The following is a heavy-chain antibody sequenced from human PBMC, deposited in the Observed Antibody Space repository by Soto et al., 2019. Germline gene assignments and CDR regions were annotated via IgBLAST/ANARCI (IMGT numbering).Heavy chain of an antibody. V-gene: IGHV3-23*01. Sequence: GGSLRLSCAASGFTFSSYAMSWVRQAPGKGLEWVSAISGSGGSTYYADSVKGRFTISRDNSKNTLYLQMNSLRAEDTAVYYCAKDKTWLRLPTTDPYYFDYWGQGTLVTVSS. CDR2: ISGSGGST. CDR1: GFTFSSYA. CDR3: AKDKTWLRLPTTDPYYFDY. J-gene: IGHJ4*02. D-gene: IGHD5-12*01.